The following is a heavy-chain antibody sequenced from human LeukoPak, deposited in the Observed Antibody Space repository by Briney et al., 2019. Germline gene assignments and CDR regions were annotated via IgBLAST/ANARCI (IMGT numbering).Heavy chain of an antibody. CDR2: IRYDGSNK. Sequence: GGSLRLSCPASGFTFSSYGMHWVRQAPGKGLEWVAFIRYDGSNKYYADSVKGRFTISRDNSKNTLYLQMNSLRAEDTAVYYCAKGSSTSCSFDYWGQGTLVTVSS. J-gene: IGHJ4*02. D-gene: IGHD2-2*01. CDR1: GFTFSSYG. V-gene: IGHV3-30*02. CDR3: AKGSSTSCSFDY.